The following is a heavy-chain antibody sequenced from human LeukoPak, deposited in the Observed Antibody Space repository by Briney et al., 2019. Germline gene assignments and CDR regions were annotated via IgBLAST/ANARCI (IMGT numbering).Heavy chain of an antibody. Sequence: ASVKVSCKASGGTFSSYAISWVRQAPGQGLEWMGGIIPIFGTANYAQKFQGRVTITTDESTSTAYMELSSLRSEDTAVYYCARDIQVRGYCSGGSCYADYWGQGTLVTVSS. CDR1: GGTFSSYA. J-gene: IGHJ4*02. CDR2: IIPIFGTA. V-gene: IGHV1-69*05. D-gene: IGHD2-15*01. CDR3: ARDIQVRGYCSGGSCYADY.